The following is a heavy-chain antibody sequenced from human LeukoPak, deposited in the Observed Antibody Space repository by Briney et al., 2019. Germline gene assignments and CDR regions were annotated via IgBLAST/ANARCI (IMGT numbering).Heavy chain of an antibody. CDR3: ARGVGFSHDAFDI. CDR1: GFTFSSYA. J-gene: IGHJ3*02. Sequence: QPGRSLRLSCSASGFTFSSYAVPWVRQAPGKGRGGVAVISYEGSNKYYADSVKGRFTISRDNPKNTLYLQMNSLSAEDTAVYYCARGVGFSHDAFDIWGQGTMVTVSS. D-gene: IGHD2-15*01. V-gene: IGHV3-30-3*01. CDR2: ISYEGSNK.